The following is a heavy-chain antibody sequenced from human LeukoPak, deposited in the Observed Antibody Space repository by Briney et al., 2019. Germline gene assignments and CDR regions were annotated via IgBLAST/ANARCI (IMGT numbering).Heavy chain of an antibody. CDR3: AKRPSDYGDYVTYFDH. Sequence: GGSLRLSCAASGFSFISYGMHWVRQAPGKGLEWVGVISDDGRNKKYADSVKGRFTISRDNSKDTLYLQMNSLRDEDTTVYYCAKRPSDYGDYVTYFDHWGQGTLVTVSS. CDR1: GFSFISYG. D-gene: IGHD4-17*01. CDR2: ISDDGRNK. J-gene: IGHJ4*02. V-gene: IGHV3-30*18.